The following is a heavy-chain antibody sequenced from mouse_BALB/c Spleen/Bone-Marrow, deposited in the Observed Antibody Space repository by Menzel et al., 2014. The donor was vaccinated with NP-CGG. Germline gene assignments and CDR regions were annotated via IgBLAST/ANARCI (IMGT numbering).Heavy chain of an antibody. D-gene: IGHD2-4*01. CDR1: GYTFTNYW. Sequence: QVQLQQSGAELVRPGTSVKMSCEASGYTFTNYWIGWVKQRPGHGLEWIGDIYPGDNYTNYNEKFKGKATPTADTSSSTAYMQLSSLTSEDSAIYYCTREGYDYTWFAYWGQGTLVTVSA. CDR3: TREGYDYTWFAY. CDR2: IYPGDNYT. J-gene: IGHJ3*01. V-gene: IGHV1-63*02.